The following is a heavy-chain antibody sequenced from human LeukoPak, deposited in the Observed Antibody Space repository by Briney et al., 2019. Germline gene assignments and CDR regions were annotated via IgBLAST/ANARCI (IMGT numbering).Heavy chain of an antibody. CDR3: ARDLVTVTKGFDI. CDR1: DDSFSSHY. CDR2: ISYIGST. Sequence: NASGTLSLTCAVSDDSFSSHYWTWIRQPPGKGLEWIGYISYIGSTNYNPSLKSRVTISIDTSKNQFSLKLRSVTAADTAVYYCARDLVTVTKGFDIWGQGTMVSVSS. V-gene: IGHV4-59*11. J-gene: IGHJ3*02. D-gene: IGHD4-17*01.